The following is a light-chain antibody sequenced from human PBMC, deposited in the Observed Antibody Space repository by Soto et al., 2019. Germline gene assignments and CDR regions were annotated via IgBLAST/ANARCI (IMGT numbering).Light chain of an antibody. Sequence: EIVLTQSPATLSLSPGERATLSCRASQSVSSYLAWYQQKPGQAPRLLIYDASNRATGIPARFSCSGSGTDFTLTISSLEPEDFAVYDCQQRSNWPPMYTFGQGTKLEIK. CDR3: QQRSNWPPMYT. CDR1: QSVSSY. CDR2: DAS. J-gene: IGKJ2*01. V-gene: IGKV3-11*01.